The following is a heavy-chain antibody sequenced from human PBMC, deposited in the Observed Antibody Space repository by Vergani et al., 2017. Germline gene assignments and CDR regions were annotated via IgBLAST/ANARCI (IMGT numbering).Heavy chain of an antibody. CDR2: ISVDNGNT. V-gene: IGHV1-18*04. CDR1: GYTFENYG. D-gene: IGHD2-15*01. Sequence: QVQLVQSGNEVRKPGASVRVSCKASGYTFENYGISWVRLAPGQGLEWLGWISVDNGNTHYVPKFQGRITMTSDSSSSTVYMELRRLRSDDTAIYYCASGWGGGAQQYGYWGQGTRVTVSS. CDR3: ASGWGGGAQQYGY. J-gene: IGHJ4*02.